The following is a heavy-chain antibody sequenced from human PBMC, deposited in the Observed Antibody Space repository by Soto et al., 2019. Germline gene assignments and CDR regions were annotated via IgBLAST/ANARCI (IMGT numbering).Heavy chain of an antibody. CDR2: ISSTTNYI. CDR3: ARESEDLTSNFDY. Sequence: GALRVGCADSGFPFTRYKMNWVRQAPGKGLEWVSSISSTTNYIYYGDSMKGRFTISRDNAKNSLYLEMNSLRAEDTAVYYCARESEDLTSNFDYWGQGTLVPVSS. V-gene: IGHV3-21*06. CDR1: GFPFTRYK. J-gene: IGHJ4*02.